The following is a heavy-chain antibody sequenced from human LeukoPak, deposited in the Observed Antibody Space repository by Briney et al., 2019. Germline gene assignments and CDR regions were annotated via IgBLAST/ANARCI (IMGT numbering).Heavy chain of an antibody. CDR1: GGSFSGCY. Sequence: SETLSLTCAVYGGSFSGCYWSWIRQPPGKGLEWIGEINHSGSTNYNPSLKSRVTISVDTSKNQFSLKLSSVTAADTAVYYCARVGYCTNGVCYVVDYWGQGTLVTVSS. CDR2: INHSGST. CDR3: ARVGYCTNGVCYVVDY. V-gene: IGHV4-34*01. J-gene: IGHJ4*02. D-gene: IGHD2-8*01.